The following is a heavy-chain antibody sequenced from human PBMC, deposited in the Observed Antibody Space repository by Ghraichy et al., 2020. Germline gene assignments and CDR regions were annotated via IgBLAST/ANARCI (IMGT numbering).Heavy chain of an antibody. D-gene: IGHD2-2*01. J-gene: IGHJ5*02. CDR1: GYTFTGYY. V-gene: IGHV1-2*06. CDR2: INPNSGGT. Sequence: ASVKVSCKASGYTFTGYYMHWVRQAPGQGLEWMGRINPNSGGTNYAQKFQGRVTMTRDTSISTAYMELSRLRSDDTAVYYCARDRGYCSSTSCKLQRNWFDPWGQGTLVTVSS. CDR3: ARDRGYCSSTSCKLQRNWFDP.